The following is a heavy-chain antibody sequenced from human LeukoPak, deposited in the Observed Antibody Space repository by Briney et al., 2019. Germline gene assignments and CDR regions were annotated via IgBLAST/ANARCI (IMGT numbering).Heavy chain of an antibody. J-gene: IGHJ3*01. Sequence: ASVTVSCKGSVYNFSVYYMHWVRQAPGQGLEWMGWMDPNSGDTIYAPKFQGRVSMTRDTSITTAYMELSSLTFDDSAIYYCATKGGLTPNTLAMWGHGTMVTVSS. D-gene: IGHD2-15*01. CDR2: MDPNSGDT. CDR1: VYNFSVYY. V-gene: IGHV1-2*02. CDR3: ATKGGLTPNTLAM.